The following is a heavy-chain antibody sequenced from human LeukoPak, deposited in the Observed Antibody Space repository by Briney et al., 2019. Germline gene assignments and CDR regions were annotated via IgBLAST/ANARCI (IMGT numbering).Heavy chain of an antibody. V-gene: IGHV4-59*08. J-gene: IGHJ2*01. CDR1: GGSISSYY. CDR2: IYYSGST. D-gene: IGHD4-17*01. CDR3: ARRRGVMYGDYWYFDL. Sequence: PSETLSLTCTVSGGSISSYYWSWIRQPPGKGLEWIGYIYYSGSTNYNPSLKSRVTISVDTSKNQFSLKLSSVTAADTAVYYCARRRGVMYGDYWYFDLWGRGTLVTVSS.